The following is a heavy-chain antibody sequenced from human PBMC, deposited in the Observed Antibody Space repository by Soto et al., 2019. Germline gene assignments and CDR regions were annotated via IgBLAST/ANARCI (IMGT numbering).Heavy chain of an antibody. J-gene: IGHJ3*02. D-gene: IGHD6-25*01. CDR3: AREYGYNDGDAFDI. CDR1: GYTFTSYG. CDR2: ISAYNGNT. Sequence: KVSCKASGYTFTSYGISWVRQAPGQGLEWMGWISAYNGNTNYAQKLQGRVTMTTDTSTSTAYMELRSLRSDDTAVYYCAREYGYNDGDAFDIWGQGTMVTVSS. V-gene: IGHV1-18*04.